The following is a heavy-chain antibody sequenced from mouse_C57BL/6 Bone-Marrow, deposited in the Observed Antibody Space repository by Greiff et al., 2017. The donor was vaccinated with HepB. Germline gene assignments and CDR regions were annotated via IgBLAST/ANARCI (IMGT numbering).Heavy chain of an antibody. V-gene: IGHV1-81*01. D-gene: IGHD1-1*01. CDR1: GYTFTSYG. Sequence: VQLQESGAELARPGASVKLSCKASGYTFTSYGISWVKQRTGQGLEWIGEIYPRSGNTYYNEKFKGKATLTADKSSSTAYMELRSLTSEDSAVYFCARCDGSSFYYAMDYWGQGTSVTVSS. CDR2: IYPRSGNT. J-gene: IGHJ4*01. CDR3: ARCDGSSFYYAMDY.